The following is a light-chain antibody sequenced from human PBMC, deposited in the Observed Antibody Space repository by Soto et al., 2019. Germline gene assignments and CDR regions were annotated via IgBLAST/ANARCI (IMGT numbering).Light chain of an antibody. CDR2: DVS. CDR3: SSYTSSSTHV. Sequence: QSALTQPASVSGSPGQSITISCTGTSSDVGAYNFVSWYQQHPGKVPKLMIFDVSSRPSGVSDRFSGSKSGNTASLTISGLQAEDDGDYSCSSYTSSSTHVFGSGTKLTVL. CDR1: SSDVGAYNF. J-gene: IGLJ1*01. V-gene: IGLV2-14*03.